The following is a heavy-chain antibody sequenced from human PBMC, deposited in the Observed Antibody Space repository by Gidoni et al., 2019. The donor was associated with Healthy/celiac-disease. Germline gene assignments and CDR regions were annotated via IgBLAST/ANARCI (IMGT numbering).Heavy chain of an antibody. V-gene: IGHV2-26*01. CDR2: IFSNDEK. J-gene: IGHJ5*02. CDR3: ARIGSIAARRGEHRYDWFDP. CDR1: GFSLSNARMG. Sequence: QVTLKESGPVLVKPTETLTLTCTVSGFSLSNARMGVSWIRQPPGKALEWLAHIFSNDEKSYSTSLKSRLTISKNTSKSQVVLTMTNMDPVDTATYYCARIGSIAARRGEHRYDWFDPWGQGTLVTVSS. D-gene: IGHD6-6*01.